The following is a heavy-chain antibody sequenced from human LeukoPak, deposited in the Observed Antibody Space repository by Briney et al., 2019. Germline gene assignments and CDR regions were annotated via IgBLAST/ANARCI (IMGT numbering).Heavy chain of an antibody. CDR1: GFPLSTHS. D-gene: IGHD1-26*01. J-gene: IGHJ6*02. CDR2: ISGSIDSI. Sequence: PGGSLTLSCAPSGFPLSTHSMNGAPQAPGRGREGVSSISGSIDSIYYAASVKGRFTISRDNAKNTLYLHINSLRAEDTAVYYCARDRRSSVKYVYYNWDVWGQGTAVTVSS. V-gene: IGHV3-21*01. CDR3: ARDRRSSVKYVYYNWDV.